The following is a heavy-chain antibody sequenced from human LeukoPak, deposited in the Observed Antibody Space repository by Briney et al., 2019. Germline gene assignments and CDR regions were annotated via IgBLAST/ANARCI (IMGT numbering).Heavy chain of an antibody. V-gene: IGHV3-48*03. CDR2: ISSSGSTI. CDR3: AELGITMIGGV. J-gene: IGHJ6*04. Sequence: GGSLRLSCAASGFTFSSYEMNWVRQAPGKGLEWVSFISSSGSTIYYADSVKGRFTISRDNAKNSLHLQMNSLRAEDTAVYYCAELGITMIGGVWGKGTTVTISS. CDR1: GFTFSSYE. D-gene: IGHD3-10*02.